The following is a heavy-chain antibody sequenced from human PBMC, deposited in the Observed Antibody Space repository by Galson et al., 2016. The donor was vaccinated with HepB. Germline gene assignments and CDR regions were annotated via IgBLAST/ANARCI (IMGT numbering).Heavy chain of an antibody. CDR2: ISGYSGNT. V-gene: IGHV1-18*01. CDR3: TRVPNYDYVWVSYRYGYYYGMDV. D-gene: IGHD3-16*02. CDR1: GYTFSNYG. J-gene: IGHJ6*02. Sequence: SVKVSCKASGYTFSNYGITWVRQAPGQGPEWMGWISGYSGNTKYAQKFQARVTMTTDTSTTTAYMELRSLRSDDTAVYYCTRVPNYDYVWVSYRYGYYYGMDVWGQGTTVTVSS.